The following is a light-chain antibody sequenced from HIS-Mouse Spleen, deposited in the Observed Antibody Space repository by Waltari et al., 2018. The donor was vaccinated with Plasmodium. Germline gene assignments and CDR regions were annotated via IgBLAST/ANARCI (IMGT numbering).Light chain of an antibody. Sequence: SYELPQPLSVSVALGQTARITCGGNHIGSKNVHWYQQKPGQTPVLVIYRDSNRPSGIPERFSGSNSGNTATLTISRAQAGDEADYYCQVWDSSTANVVFGGGTKLTVL. CDR3: QVWDSSTANVV. CDR2: RDS. V-gene: IGLV3-9*01. J-gene: IGLJ2*01. CDR1: HIGSKN.